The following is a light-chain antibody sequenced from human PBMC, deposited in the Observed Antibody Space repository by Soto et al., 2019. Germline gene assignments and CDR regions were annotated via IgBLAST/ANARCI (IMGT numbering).Light chain of an antibody. V-gene: IGKV3-15*01. J-gene: IGKJ1*01. CDR1: QSVSSN. CDR3: QQYNNWPRRT. CDR2: GAS. Sequence: EIAMTQSPATLSVSPGERATLSCRASQSVSSNLAWYQQKPGQAPRLLIYGASTRATGIPARFSGSGSGTEFTLTISSLQPEDFAVYYCQQYNNWPRRTFGQGTKVDIK.